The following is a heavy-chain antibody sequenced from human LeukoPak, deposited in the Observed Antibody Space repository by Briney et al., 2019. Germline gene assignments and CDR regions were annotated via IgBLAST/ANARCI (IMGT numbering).Heavy chain of an antibody. J-gene: IGHJ5*02. CDR3: ARDAKRITIVRGVTGNWFDP. Sequence: SETLSLTCTVSGDSISSSNCYWGWIRQPPGKGLEWIGSIYFSGGTYYNPSLKSRVTISVDKSKNQFSLKLSSVTAADTAVYYCARDAKRITIVRGVTGNWFDPWGQGTLVTVSS. V-gene: IGHV4-39*07. D-gene: IGHD3-10*01. CDR1: GDSISSSNCY. CDR2: IYFSGGT.